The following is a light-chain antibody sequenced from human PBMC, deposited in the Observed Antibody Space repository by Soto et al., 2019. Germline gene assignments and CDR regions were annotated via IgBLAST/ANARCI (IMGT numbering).Light chain of an antibody. J-gene: IGKJ5*01. CDR2: AAS. V-gene: IGKV3-20*01. Sequence: EIVLTQSPGTLSLSPGETATLSCRASQTVSSNYLAWYQQKPGQAPRLLIYAASTRATGIPDRFSGSGSGTNFTLTISSLDHEDIAVYYWQQYVGSITFGQGTRLEIK. CDR1: QTVSSNY. CDR3: QQYVGSIT.